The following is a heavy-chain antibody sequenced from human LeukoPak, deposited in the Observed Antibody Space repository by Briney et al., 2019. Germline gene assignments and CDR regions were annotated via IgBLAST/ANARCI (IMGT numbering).Heavy chain of an antibody. V-gene: IGHV1-8*01. Sequence: ASVKVSCKASGYTFPSYDINWVRQATGQGLEWMGWMNPNSGNTGYAQKFQGRVTMTRNTSISTAYMELSSLRSEDTAVYYCARGVQGPLGDWFDPWGQGTLVTVSS. CDR3: ARGVQGPLGDWFDP. J-gene: IGHJ5*02. CDR1: GYTFPSYD. D-gene: IGHD1-1*01. CDR2: MNPNSGNT.